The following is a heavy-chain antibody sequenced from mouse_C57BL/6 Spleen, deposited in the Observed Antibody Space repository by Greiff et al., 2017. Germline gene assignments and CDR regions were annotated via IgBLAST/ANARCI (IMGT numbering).Heavy chain of an antibody. Sequence: EVQLQESGGGLVQPGGSMKLSCVASGFTFSNYWMNWVRQSPEKGLEWVAQIRLKSDNYATHYAESVKGRFTISRDDSKSSVYLQMNNLRAEDTGIYYCTGELTGSDWYFDVWGTGTTVTVSS. D-gene: IGHD4-1*01. J-gene: IGHJ1*03. V-gene: IGHV6-3*01. CDR2: IRLKSDNYAT. CDR3: TGELTGSDWYFDV. CDR1: GFTFSNYW.